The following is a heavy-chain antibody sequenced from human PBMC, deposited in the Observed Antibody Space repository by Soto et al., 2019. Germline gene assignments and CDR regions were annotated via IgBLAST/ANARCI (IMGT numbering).Heavy chain of an antibody. CDR3: ARRVSSGWYYYYYAMDV. CDR1: GYNFTSYW. Sequence: GESLKIPCKASGYNFTSYWIGWVRQMPGKGLEWMGIIYPGDSDTRYSPSFQGQVTISADRSISTAYLQWSSLKASDTAMYYCARRVSSGWYYYYYAMDVWGQGTTVTVSS. J-gene: IGHJ6*02. V-gene: IGHV5-51*01. CDR2: IYPGDSDT. D-gene: IGHD6-19*01.